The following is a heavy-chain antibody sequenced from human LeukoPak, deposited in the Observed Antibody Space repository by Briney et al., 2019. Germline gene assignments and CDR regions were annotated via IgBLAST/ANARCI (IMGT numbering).Heavy chain of an antibody. D-gene: IGHD4-23*01. CDR2: INHSGST. Sequence: PSKTLSLTCAVYGGSFIGYYWSWIPQPPRKGLEWIWEINHSGSTNYNPSLKSRVTTSVDTPKNQFSLKLSSVTAADAAVYYCARAGYGGNAGRIDYWGQGTLVTVSS. V-gene: IGHV4-34*01. CDR3: ARAGYGGNAGRIDY. CDR1: GGSFIGYY. J-gene: IGHJ4*02.